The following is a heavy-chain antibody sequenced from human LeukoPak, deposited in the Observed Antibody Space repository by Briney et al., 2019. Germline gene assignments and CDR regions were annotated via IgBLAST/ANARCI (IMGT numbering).Heavy chain of an antibody. CDR3: ARGGLHGSGSLDY. J-gene: IGHJ4*02. Sequence: SETLSLTCAVSGGSISSGGYSWSWIRQPPGKGLEWIGYIYHSGSTYYNPSLKSRVTISVDRSKNQFSLKLSSVTAADTAVYYCARGGLHGSGSLDYWGQGTLVTVSS. D-gene: IGHD3-10*01. CDR1: GGSISSGGYS. CDR2: IYHSGST. V-gene: IGHV4-30-2*01.